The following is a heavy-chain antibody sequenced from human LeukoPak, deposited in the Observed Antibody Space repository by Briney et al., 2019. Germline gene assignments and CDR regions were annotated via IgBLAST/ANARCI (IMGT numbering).Heavy chain of an antibody. CDR1: GYTFTGYY. CDR3: ARRYSAVAGFDF. CDR2: INPNSGGT. D-gene: IGHD6-19*01. Sequence: GASVTVSCKASGYTFTGYYMHWVRQAPGQGLEWMGWINPNSGGTNYAQKFQGRVTITRDTSASTAYMELSSLRSEDTAVYYCARRYSAVAGFDFWGQGTLVTVSS. J-gene: IGHJ4*02. V-gene: IGHV1-2*02.